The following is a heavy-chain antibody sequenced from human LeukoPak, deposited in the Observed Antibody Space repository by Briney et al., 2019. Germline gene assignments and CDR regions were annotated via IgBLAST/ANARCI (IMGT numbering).Heavy chain of an antibody. D-gene: IGHD2-15*01. CDR1: GFTFSTSA. CDR3: ASSPPYCSGGSCYFDY. J-gene: IGHJ4*02. CDR2: IFYDGGYK. V-gene: IGHV3-33*01. Sequence: GGSLRLSCTAFGFTFSTSAMHWVRQAPGKGLGCVAAIFYDGGYKYYADSVKGRFTISRDNSKKTLYLQMNSLRAEDTAEYYCASSPPYCSGGSCYFDYWGQGTLVTVSS.